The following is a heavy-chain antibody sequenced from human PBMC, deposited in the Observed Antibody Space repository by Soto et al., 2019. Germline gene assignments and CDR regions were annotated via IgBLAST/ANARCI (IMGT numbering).Heavy chain of an antibody. D-gene: IGHD1-26*01. CDR2: IGGGNNDR. CDR1: RFIFSDYA. Sequence: DVQLLESGGGLVQPGGSLTLSCAASRFIFSDYAMNWVRQAPGKGLEWVSSIGGGNNDRYYADSLKGRFIISRDNSKKTMYLQINSLRDDDTAVYYCKNDARSYNGKWDWFDSWGQGTLVTVSS. CDR3: KNDARSYNGKWDWFDS. J-gene: IGHJ5*01. V-gene: IGHV3-23*01.